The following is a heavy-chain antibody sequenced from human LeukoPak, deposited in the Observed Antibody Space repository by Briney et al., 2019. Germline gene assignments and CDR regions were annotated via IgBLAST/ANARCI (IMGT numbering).Heavy chain of an antibody. J-gene: IGHJ4*02. CDR1: GFTFDDYA. CDR3: AKDRVKAVTLLFDY. V-gene: IGHV3-9*03. CDR2: ISRDSGTI. D-gene: IGHD4-11*01. Sequence: GGSLRLSCAASGFTFDDYAMHWVRQAPGQGLEWVSGISRDSGTIGYADSVKGRFTISRDNAKNSLYLQMNSLRAEDMALYYCAKDRVKAVTLLFDYWGQGTLVTVSS.